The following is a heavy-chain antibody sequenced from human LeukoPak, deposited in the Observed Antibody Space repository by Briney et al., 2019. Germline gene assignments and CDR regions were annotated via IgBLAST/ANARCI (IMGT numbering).Heavy chain of an antibody. V-gene: IGHV3-7*01. CDR2: IQQDGSEK. Sequence: GRSLRLSCAASGFTFRSYWMSWVRQAPGKGLEWVANIQQDGSEKYYVDSVKGRFTISRDNAKKSLYLQMNSLRAEDTAVNYCARDGGPFDYWGQGTLVTVSS. CDR3: ARDGGPFDY. CDR1: GFTFRSYW. J-gene: IGHJ4*02. D-gene: IGHD2-15*01.